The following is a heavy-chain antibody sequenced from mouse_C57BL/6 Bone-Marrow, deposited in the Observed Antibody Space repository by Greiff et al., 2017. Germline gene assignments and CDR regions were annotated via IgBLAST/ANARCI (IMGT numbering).Heavy chain of an antibody. CDR1: GFTFSSYG. CDR2: ISSGGSYT. Sequence: EVKLVESGGDLVKPGGSLKLSCAASGFTFSSYGMSWVRQTPDKRLEWVATISSGGSYTYYPDSEKGRFTISRDNAKNTLYLQMSSLKSEDTAMYYCSRQGRYYFYYWGQGTTLTVSS. J-gene: IGHJ2*01. V-gene: IGHV5-6*01. CDR3: SRQGRYYFYY.